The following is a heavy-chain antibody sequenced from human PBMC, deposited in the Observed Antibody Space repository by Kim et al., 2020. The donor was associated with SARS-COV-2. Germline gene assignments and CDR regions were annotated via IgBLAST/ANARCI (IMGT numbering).Heavy chain of an antibody. CDR2: INPSGGST. CDR3: ARDPRRISAYCSGGSCWNWFDP. J-gene: IGHJ5*02. Sequence: ASVKVSCKASGYTFTSYYMHWVRQAPGQGLEWMGIINPSGGSTSYAQKFQGRVTMTRDTSTSTVYMELSSLRSEDTAVYYCARDPRRISAYCSGGSCWNWFDPWGQGTLVTVSS. V-gene: IGHV1-46*01. D-gene: IGHD2-15*01. CDR1: GYTFTSYY.